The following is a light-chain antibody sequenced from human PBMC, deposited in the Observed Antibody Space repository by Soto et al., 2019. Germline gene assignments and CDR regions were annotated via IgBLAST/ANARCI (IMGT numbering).Light chain of an antibody. CDR3: QHYNNWVGT. V-gene: IGKV3-15*01. CDR1: QTISSN. J-gene: IGKJ4*01. Sequence: EVVMTQSPATLSVSPGERATLSCRANQTISSNLAWYQQKPGQAPRILIYGASTRATGIPARFSGSGSGTEFTLTISSLQSEDFTVYYCQHYNNWVGTFGGGTKVDI. CDR2: GAS.